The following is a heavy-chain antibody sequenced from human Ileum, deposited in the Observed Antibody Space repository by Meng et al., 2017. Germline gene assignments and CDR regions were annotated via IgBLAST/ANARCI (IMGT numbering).Heavy chain of an antibody. CDR1: GASVSSNTDG. V-gene: IGHV4-61*01. Sequence: QTQVQCSGQGRVSASVTPSLTSPCSGASVSSNTDGWGWIRQPPGKGLEWIGYGSTNHNPSLKSRVTISVDTSKNQFFLTLNSVTAADTAIYYCARDHWGSLDYWGQGILVTVSS. J-gene: IGHJ4*02. CDR3: ARDHWGSLDY. CDR2: GST. D-gene: IGHD7-27*01.